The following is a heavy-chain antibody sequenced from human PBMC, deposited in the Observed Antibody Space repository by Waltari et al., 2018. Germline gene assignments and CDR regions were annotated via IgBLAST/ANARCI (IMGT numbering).Heavy chain of an antibody. CDR3: ARRVWRIAVSGRRPPSGYFQH. D-gene: IGHD6-19*01. J-gene: IGHJ1*01. CDR2: INHSGST. V-gene: IGHV4-34*01. Sequence: QVQLQQWGAGLLKPSETLSLTCAVYGGSFSGYYWSWIRQPPGQGLEWIGEINHSGSTNYNPSLKSRVTISVDTSKNQFSLKLSSVTAADTAVYYCARRVWRIAVSGRRPPSGYFQHWGQGTLVTVSS. CDR1: GGSFSGYY.